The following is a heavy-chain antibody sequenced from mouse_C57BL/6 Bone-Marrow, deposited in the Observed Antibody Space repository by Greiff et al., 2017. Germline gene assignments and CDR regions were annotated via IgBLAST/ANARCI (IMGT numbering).Heavy chain of an antibody. Sequence: VQLQQSGAELVKPGASVKLSCTASGFNIKDYSMHWVKQRTEQGLEWIGRFDPEDGEIKYAPKFQGKATITADTSSNTAYLELSSLTSEATDVYYCDPHKHGDYWGQGTLVTVSA. CDR3: DPHKHGDY. V-gene: IGHV14-2*01. CDR2: FDPEDGEI. CDR1: GFNIKDYS. J-gene: IGHJ3*01.